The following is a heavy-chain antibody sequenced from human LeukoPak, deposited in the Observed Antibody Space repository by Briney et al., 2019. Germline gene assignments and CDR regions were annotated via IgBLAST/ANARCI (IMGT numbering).Heavy chain of an antibody. CDR1: GFTFANSW. CDR2: IKQDGSTK. CDR3: TRDTIGSLDY. V-gene: IGHV3-7*01. Sequence: GGSLRLSCAASGFTFANSWIAWVRQAPGKGLEWVANIKQDGSTKHYADSPKGRFTISRDNPKNSLFLQMNNLRADDTAIYYCTRDTIGSLDYWGQGILVTVAS. J-gene: IGHJ4*02. D-gene: IGHD1-26*01.